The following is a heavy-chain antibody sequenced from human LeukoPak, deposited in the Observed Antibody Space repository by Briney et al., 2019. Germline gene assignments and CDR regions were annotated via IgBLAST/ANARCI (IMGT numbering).Heavy chain of an antibody. Sequence: TSQTLSLTCAVSGGSISSTGYSWSWIRQSPGKGLEWIGYIYHSGGTYYNPSLRSRVTTSIDRSKNQFSLNLSSVTAADTAVYYCARTVTTTHFENWGQGILVTVSS. CDR3: ARTVTTTHFEN. J-gene: IGHJ4*02. D-gene: IGHD4-11*01. V-gene: IGHV4-30-2*06. CDR2: IYHSGGT. CDR1: GGSISSTGYS.